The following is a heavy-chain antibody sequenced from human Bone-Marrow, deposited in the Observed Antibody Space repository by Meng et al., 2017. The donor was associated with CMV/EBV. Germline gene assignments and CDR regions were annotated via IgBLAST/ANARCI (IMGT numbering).Heavy chain of an antibody. J-gene: IGHJ4*02. V-gene: IGHV1-3*01. CDR1: YPFTSYA. CDR2: INAGNGNT. D-gene: IGHD3-16*02. Sequence: YPFTSYAIHWVRQAPGQRLEWMGWINAGNGNTKYSQKFQGRVTITRDTSASTAYMELSSLRSEDTAVYYCAREGYYDYVWGSYRYFDYWGQGTLVTVSS. CDR3: AREGYYDYVWGSYRYFDY.